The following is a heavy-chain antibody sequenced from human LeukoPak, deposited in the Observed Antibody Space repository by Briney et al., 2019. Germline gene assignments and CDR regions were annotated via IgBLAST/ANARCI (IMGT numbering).Heavy chain of an antibody. V-gene: IGHV3-48*03. CDR2: ISSSGSTI. CDR1: GFTFSSYE. Sequence: PGGSLRLSCAASGFTFSSYEMNWVRQAPGKGLEWVSYISSSGSTIYYAESVKGRFTISRDNAKNSLYLQVNSLRAEDTAVYYCARDGYDSSGQLELDYWGQGTLVTVSS. D-gene: IGHD3-22*01. CDR3: ARDGYDSSGQLELDY. J-gene: IGHJ4*02.